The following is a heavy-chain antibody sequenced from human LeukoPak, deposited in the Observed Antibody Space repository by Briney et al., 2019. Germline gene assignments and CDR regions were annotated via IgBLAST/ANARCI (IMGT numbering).Heavy chain of an antibody. V-gene: IGHV4-59*08. CDR1: GGPISGYY. D-gene: IGHD3-10*01. CDR3: ARHDSYALGSHPLDV. J-gene: IGHJ6*02. CDR2: IHYSGTT. Sequence: SETLSLTCTDSGGPISGYYWSWIRLPPGKGLEWIAYIHYSGTTNYNPSLRSRVTISVDTSKNQFSLKVNSVTATDTAVYFCARHDSYALGSHPLDVWGQGTTVIVSS.